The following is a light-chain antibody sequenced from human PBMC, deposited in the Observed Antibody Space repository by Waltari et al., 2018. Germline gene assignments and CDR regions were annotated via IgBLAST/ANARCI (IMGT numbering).Light chain of an antibody. CDR1: SSNIGSNV. V-gene: IGLV1-44*01. Sequence: QSVLTPPPSAVGSPGQRVTIFCSGSSSNIGSNVVTWYQPFPGKAPKLLIYRSDQRPSGVPDRFSGSKSGTSASLAISGLHPEDEADYYCAAWDDSLRGHWVFGGGTKVTVL. CDR2: RSD. J-gene: IGLJ3*02. CDR3: AAWDDSLRGHWV.